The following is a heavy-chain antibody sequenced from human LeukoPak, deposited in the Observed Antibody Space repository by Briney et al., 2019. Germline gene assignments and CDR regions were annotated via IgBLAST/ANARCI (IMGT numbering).Heavy chain of an antibody. J-gene: IGHJ6*02. CDR2: INPNSGGT. D-gene: IGHD2-2*01. CDR3: ARDDVVVPADARTTSYYYYGMDV. CDR1: GYTFTGYY. Sequence: ASVKVSCKASGYTFTGYYMHWVRQAPGQGLEWMGWINPNSGGTNYAQKFQGRVTMTRDTSISTAYMELSRLRSDDTAVYYCARDDVVVPADARTTSYYYYGMDVWGQGTTVTVSS. V-gene: IGHV1-2*02.